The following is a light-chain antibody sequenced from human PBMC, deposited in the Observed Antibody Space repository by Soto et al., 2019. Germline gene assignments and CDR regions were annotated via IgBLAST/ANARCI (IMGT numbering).Light chain of an antibody. J-gene: IGLJ1*01. Sequence: QSSQSHPASVSGSPGDAITISCPGTSSDVGGYNYVSWYQQHPGKAPKLMIYEVSNRPSGVSNRFSGSKSGNTASLTISGLQAEDEADYHCSSYTSSSTLYVFGTGTKVTVL. CDR3: SSYTSSSTLYV. V-gene: IGLV2-14*01. CDR2: EVS. CDR1: SSDVGGYNY.